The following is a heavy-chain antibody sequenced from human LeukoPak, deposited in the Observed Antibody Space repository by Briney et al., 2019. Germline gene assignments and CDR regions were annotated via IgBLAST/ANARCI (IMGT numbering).Heavy chain of an antibody. CDR2: INPNSGGT. J-gene: IGHJ5*02. CDR1: GYTFTGYY. V-gene: IGHV1-2*06. CDR3: AREDYDSTGYYFSWFDP. D-gene: IGHD3-22*01. Sequence: ASVKVSCKASGYTFTGYYMHWVRQAPGQGLEWMGRINPNSGGTNYAQKFQGRITMTRDTSISTAYLELSRLRSDDTAVYYCAREDYDSTGYYFSWFDPWGQGTLVTVSS.